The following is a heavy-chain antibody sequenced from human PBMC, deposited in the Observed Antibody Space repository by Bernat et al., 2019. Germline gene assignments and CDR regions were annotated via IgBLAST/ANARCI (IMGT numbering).Heavy chain of an antibody. CDR1: GFTFSSYE. Sequence: EVQLVESGGGLVQPGGSLRLSCAASGFTFSSYEMNWVRQAPGKGLEWVSYISSSGSTIYYADSVKGGFTISRDNAKNSLYLQMNSLRAEDTAVYYCARDAAVAGSSEFDYWGQGTLVTVSS. V-gene: IGHV3-48*03. D-gene: IGHD6-19*01. J-gene: IGHJ4*02. CDR2: ISSSGSTI. CDR3: ARDAAVAGSSEFDY.